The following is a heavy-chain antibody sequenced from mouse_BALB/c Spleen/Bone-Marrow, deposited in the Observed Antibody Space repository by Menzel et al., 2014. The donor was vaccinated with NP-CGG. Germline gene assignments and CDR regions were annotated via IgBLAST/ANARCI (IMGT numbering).Heavy chain of an antibody. D-gene: IGHD1-1*01. CDR1: GYTFTSYL. CDR2: IAPGSGSA. CDR3: ARESYYYENYAMDY. Sequence: DLVKPGASVKLSCKASGYTFTSYLINWIKQRPGQGLEWIGRIAPGSGSAYYNEMFKGKATLTVDTSPSTAYIQLSSLSSEDSAVYFCARESYYYENYAMDYWGQGTSVTVSS. J-gene: IGHJ4*01. V-gene: IGHV1S41*01.